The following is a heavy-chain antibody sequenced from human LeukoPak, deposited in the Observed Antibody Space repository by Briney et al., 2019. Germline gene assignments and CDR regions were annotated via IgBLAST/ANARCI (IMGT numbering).Heavy chain of an antibody. D-gene: IGHD3-10*01. CDR2: INHSGST. Sequence: SETLSLTCAVYGGSFSGYYWSWIRQPPGKGLEWIGEINHSGSTNYNPSLKSRVTISVDTSKNQFSLKLSSVTAADTAVYYCARGAELLWFGELSGWFDPWGQGTLVTVSS. CDR3: ARGAELLWFGELSGWFDP. CDR1: GGSFSGYY. V-gene: IGHV4-34*01. J-gene: IGHJ5*02.